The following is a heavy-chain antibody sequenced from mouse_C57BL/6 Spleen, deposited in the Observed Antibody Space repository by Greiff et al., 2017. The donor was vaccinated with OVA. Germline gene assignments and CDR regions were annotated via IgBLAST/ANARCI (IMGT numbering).Heavy chain of an antibody. Sequence: EVMLVESGGGLVKPGGSLKLSCAASGFTFSSYAMSWVRQTPEKRLEWVATISDGGSYTYYPDNVKGRFTISRDNAKNNLYLQMSHLKSEDTAMYYCARDERSNYEYFDVWGTGTTVTVSS. CDR1: GFTFSSYA. J-gene: IGHJ1*03. CDR3: ARDERSNYEYFDV. CDR2: ISDGGSYT. D-gene: IGHD2-5*01. V-gene: IGHV5-4*01.